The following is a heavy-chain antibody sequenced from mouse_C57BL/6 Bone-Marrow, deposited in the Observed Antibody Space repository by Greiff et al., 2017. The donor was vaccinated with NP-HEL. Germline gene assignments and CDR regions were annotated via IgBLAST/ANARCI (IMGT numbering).Heavy chain of an antibody. CDR3: TTNLDYAMDY. Sequence: VHVKQSGAELVRPGASVKLSCTASGFNIKDDYMHWVKQRPEQGLEWIGWIDPENGDTEYASKFQGKATITADTSSNTAYLQLSSLTSEDTAVYYCTTNLDYAMDYWGQGTSVTVSS. D-gene: IGHD2-10*02. CDR2: IDPENGDT. CDR1: GFNIKDDY. J-gene: IGHJ4*01. V-gene: IGHV14-4*01.